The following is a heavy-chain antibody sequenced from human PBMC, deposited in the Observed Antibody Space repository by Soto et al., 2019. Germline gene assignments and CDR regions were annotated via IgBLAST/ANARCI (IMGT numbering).Heavy chain of an antibody. D-gene: IGHD2-8*01. Sequence: QVQLVQSGAEVKKPGSSLKVSCETSGDTSTIYTITWVRQAPGQGLQWMGRIVPTLRLTNYAQEFEARLTITADTSTITAHMELSSLTSEDTAVDYCATEKYGAGRGGVYDWGQGTTVTVSS. CDR3: ATEKYGAGRGGVYD. J-gene: IGHJ4*02. CDR1: GDTSTIYT. V-gene: IGHV1-69*08. CDR2: IVPTLRLT.